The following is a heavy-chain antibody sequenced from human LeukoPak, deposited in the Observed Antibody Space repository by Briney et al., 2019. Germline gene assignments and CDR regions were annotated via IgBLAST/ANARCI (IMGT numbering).Heavy chain of an antibody. CDR3: ARGYSYGSPSEAYYFDY. Sequence: ASVKVSCKASGYTFTGYYMRWVRQAPGQGLEWMGWINTKTGNPTYAQGFTGRFVFSLDTSVSTAYLQISSLKAEDTAVYYCARGYSYGSPSEAYYFDYWGQGTLVTVSS. CDR1: GYTFTGYY. J-gene: IGHJ4*02. CDR2: INTKTGNP. V-gene: IGHV7-4-1*02. D-gene: IGHD5-18*01.